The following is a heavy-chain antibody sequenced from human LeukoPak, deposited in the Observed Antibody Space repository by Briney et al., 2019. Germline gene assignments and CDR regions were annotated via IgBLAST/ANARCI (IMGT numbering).Heavy chain of an antibody. CDR1: GFTFSTYW. V-gene: IGHV3-7*01. CDR3: ARDPYDRGDRYYGAFDI. D-gene: IGHD3-22*01. CDR2: IKTDGSEK. J-gene: IGHJ3*02. Sequence: GGSLRLSCVASGFTFSTYWMTWVRQAPGKGLEWVANIKTDGSEKEYADSVKGRFTISRDNAKNSLFLQMNSLRAEDTAVYYCARDPYDRGDRYYGAFDIWGQGTMVIVSS.